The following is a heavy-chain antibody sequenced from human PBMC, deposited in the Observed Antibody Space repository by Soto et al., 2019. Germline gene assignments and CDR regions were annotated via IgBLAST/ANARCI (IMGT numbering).Heavy chain of an antibody. CDR1: GFSLSTSGVG. J-gene: IGHJ6*02. Sequence: QITLKESGPTLVKPTQTLTLTCTFSGFSLSTSGVGVGWIPQPPGPALEWLALIYWHDDKRYSPSLKSRLTITRDTSKNHVGRTMTNMDPLDTSTYYCARTIVPGVIPYGMDVWGQGTTVTVSS. V-gene: IGHV2-5*01. D-gene: IGHD3-10*01. CDR2: IYWHDDK. CDR3: ARTIVPGVIPYGMDV.